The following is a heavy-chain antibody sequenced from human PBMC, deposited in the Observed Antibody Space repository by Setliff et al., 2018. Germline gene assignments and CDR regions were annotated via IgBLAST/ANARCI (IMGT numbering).Heavy chain of an antibody. CDR1: GYTFTSYY. D-gene: IGHD6-13*01. CDR3: ARAYSSSWYLYYYYGMDV. J-gene: IGHJ6*02. Sequence: GASVKVSCKASGYTFTSYYMHWVRQAPGQGLEWMGIINPSGGSTSYAQKFQGRVTMTRDTSTSTVYMELSSLRSEDTAVYYCARAYSSSWYLYYYYGMDVWGQGTTVTVSS. CDR2: INPSGGST. V-gene: IGHV1-46*01.